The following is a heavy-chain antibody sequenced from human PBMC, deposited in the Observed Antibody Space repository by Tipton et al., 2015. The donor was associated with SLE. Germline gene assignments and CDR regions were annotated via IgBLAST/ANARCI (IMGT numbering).Heavy chain of an antibody. CDR3: ASPFHGYRNDAFDI. CDR2: ISSSSSTI. V-gene: IGHV3-48*01. Sequence: SLRLSCAASGFTFSSYSMNWVRQAPGKGLEWVSYISSSSSTIYYADSVKGRFTISRDNAKNSLYLQMNSLRAEDTAVYYCASPFHGYRNDAFDIWGQGTMVTVSS. D-gene: IGHD5-18*01. J-gene: IGHJ3*02. CDR1: GFTFSSYS.